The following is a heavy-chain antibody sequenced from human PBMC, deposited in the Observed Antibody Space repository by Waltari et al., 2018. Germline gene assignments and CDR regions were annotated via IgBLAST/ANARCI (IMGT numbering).Heavy chain of an antibody. CDR2: ISSSSSYI. Sequence: EVQLVESGGGLVKPGGSLRLSCAASGFTFSSYSMNWVRQAPGKGLEWVSSISSSSSYIYYADSVKGRFTISRDNAKNSLYLQMNSLRAEDTAVYYCASIAAAGTDFDYWGQGTLVTVSS. CDR3: ASIAAAGTDFDY. CDR1: GFTFSSYS. J-gene: IGHJ4*02. V-gene: IGHV3-21*01. D-gene: IGHD6-13*01.